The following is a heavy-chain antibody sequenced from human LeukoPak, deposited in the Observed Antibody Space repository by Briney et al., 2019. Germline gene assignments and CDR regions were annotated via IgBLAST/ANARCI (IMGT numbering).Heavy chain of an antibody. Sequence: GRSLRLSCAASGFTFDDYAMHWVRQAPGKGLEWVSGISWNSGSIGYADSVKGRFTISRDNAKNSLYLQMNSLRAEDMALYYCAKGIDSGYDSGLFDHWGQGTLVTVSS. J-gene: IGHJ4*02. CDR2: ISWNSGSI. D-gene: IGHD5-12*01. V-gene: IGHV3-9*03. CDR1: GFTFDDYA. CDR3: AKGIDSGYDSGLFDH.